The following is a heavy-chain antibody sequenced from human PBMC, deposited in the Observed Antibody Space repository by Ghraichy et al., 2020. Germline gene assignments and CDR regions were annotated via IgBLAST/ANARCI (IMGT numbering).Heavy chain of an antibody. D-gene: IGHD1-26*01. CDR3: ARDRPLGATPE. CDR1: GGSVSSGSYY. V-gene: IGHV4-61*01. CDR2: IYYSGST. J-gene: IGHJ4*02. Sequence: SQTLSLTCTVSGGSVSSGSYYWSWIRQPPGKGLEWIGYIYYSGSTNYNPSLKSRVTISVDTSKNQFSLKLSSVTAADTAVYYCARDRPLGATPEWGQGTLVTVSS.